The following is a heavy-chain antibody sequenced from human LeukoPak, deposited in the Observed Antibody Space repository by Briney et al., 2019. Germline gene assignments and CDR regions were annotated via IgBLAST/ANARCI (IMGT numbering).Heavy chain of an antibody. V-gene: IGHV1-69*01. CDR1: GGTFSSYA. D-gene: IGHD2-15*01. Sequence: SVKVSRKASGGTFSSYAIRWVRQAPGQGLEWMGGIIPIFGTANYEQKFQGRVTITADESTSTTYMELSSLRSEDTAVYYCARDLEVVAATYLGYYYGLDVWGQGTTVTVSS. CDR2: IIPIFGTA. J-gene: IGHJ6*02. CDR3: ARDLEVVAATYLGYYYGLDV.